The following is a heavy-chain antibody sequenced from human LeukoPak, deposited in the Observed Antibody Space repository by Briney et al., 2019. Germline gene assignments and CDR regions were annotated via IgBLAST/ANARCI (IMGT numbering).Heavy chain of an antibody. J-gene: IGHJ4*02. CDR3: AKNRVVFNLNYAYYFDY. V-gene: IGHV3-23*01. Sequence: GGSLRLSCAASGFTFTSYNMNWVRQAPGKGLEWVSATSSSDAGTYHADSVRGRFTISRDNSKNTLYLQMNSLRTEDTAVYYCAKNRVVFNLNYAYYFDYWGQGTLVTVSS. CDR2: TSSSDAGT. CDR1: GFTFTSYN. D-gene: IGHD1-7*01.